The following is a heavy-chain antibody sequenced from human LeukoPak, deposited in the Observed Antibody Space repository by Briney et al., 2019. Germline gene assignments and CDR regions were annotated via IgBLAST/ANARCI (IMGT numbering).Heavy chain of an antibody. Sequence: PGGSLRLSCAASGFTFSSYSMNWVRQAPGKGLEWVSSISSSSSYIYYADSVKGRFTISRDNAKNSLYLQMNSLRAEDTAVYYCAREAGTSYDWFDPCGQGTLVSVSS. CDR3: AREAGTSYDWFDP. CDR1: GFTFSSYS. D-gene: IGHD6-19*01. V-gene: IGHV3-21*01. J-gene: IGHJ5*02. CDR2: ISSSSSYI.